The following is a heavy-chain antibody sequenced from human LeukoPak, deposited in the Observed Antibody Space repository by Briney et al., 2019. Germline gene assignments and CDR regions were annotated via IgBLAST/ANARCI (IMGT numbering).Heavy chain of an antibody. CDR1: GFTFSSYA. Sequence: PGGSLRLSCAASGFTFSSYAMGWVRQAPGKGLEWVSAISGSGGSTYYADSVKGRFTISRDNSKNTLYLQMNSLRAEDTAVYYCAKHAVRSGRSRLDYWGQGTLVTVSS. V-gene: IGHV3-23*01. CDR2: ISGSGGST. D-gene: IGHD1-26*01. J-gene: IGHJ4*02. CDR3: AKHAVRSGRSRLDY.